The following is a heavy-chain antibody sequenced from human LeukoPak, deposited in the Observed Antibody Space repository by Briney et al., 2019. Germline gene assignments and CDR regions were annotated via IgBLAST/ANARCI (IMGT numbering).Heavy chain of an antibody. D-gene: IGHD6-13*01. Sequence: GAPVKVSCKASGYTFTSYGISWVRQAPGQGLEWMGWISAYNGNTNYAQKLQGRVTMTTDTSTSTAYMELRSLRSDDTAVYYCARGYSSSWYSPYANYYGMDVWGQGTTVTVSS. CDR3: ARGYSSSWYSPYANYYGMDV. CDR1: GYTFTSYG. CDR2: ISAYNGNT. J-gene: IGHJ6*02. V-gene: IGHV1-18*01.